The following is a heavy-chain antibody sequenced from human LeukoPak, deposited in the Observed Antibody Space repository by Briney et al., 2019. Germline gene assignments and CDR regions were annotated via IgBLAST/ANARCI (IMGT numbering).Heavy chain of an antibody. Sequence: GGSLRLSCAASGFTFDDYGIHWVRQAPGKGLEWVSGINWNGGHTNYADSVKGRFTISRDNAKNSLYLQMNSLRAEDTAVYYCASASSSSDYYMDVWGKGTTVTVSS. CDR3: ASASSSSDYYMDV. J-gene: IGHJ6*03. D-gene: IGHD6-6*01. CDR1: GFTFDDYG. V-gene: IGHV3-20*04. CDR2: INWNGGHT.